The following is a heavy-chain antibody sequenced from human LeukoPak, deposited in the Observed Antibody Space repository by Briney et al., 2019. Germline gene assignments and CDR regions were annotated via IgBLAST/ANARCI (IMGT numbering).Heavy chain of an antibody. CDR1: GGSISSYY. V-gene: IGHV4-59*01. J-gene: IGHJ6*02. D-gene: IGHD1-26*01. CDR2: IYYSGST. Sequence: SETLSLTCTVSGGSISSYYWSWIRQPPGKGLEWIGYIYYSGSTNYNPSLKSRVTISVDTSKNQFSLKLSSVTAADTAVYYCARVQWELLGYYYYGMDVWGQGTTDTVSS. CDR3: ARVQWELLGYYYYGMDV.